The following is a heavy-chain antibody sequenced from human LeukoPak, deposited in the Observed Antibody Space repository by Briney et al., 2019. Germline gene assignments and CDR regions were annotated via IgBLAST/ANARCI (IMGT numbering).Heavy chain of an antibody. CDR3: ARDPMVRGVIILASDYYYGMDV. J-gene: IGHJ6*02. D-gene: IGHD3-10*01. Sequence: SETLSLTCTVSGGSISTDNYYWGWIRQPPGKGLEWLGSIYYDGSTYYNPSLESRVTISVDTSKNRFSLKLSSVTAADTAVYYCARDPMVRGVIILASDYYYGMDVWGQGTTVTVSS. V-gene: IGHV4-39*07. CDR1: GGSISTDNYY. CDR2: IYYDGST.